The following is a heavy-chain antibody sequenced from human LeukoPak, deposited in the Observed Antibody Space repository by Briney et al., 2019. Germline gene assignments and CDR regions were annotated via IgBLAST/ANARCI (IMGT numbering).Heavy chain of an antibody. V-gene: IGHV3-23*01. J-gene: IGHJ4*02. CDR2: ISTSGSGGAT. D-gene: IGHD6-6*01. CDR1: GFTSGDYA. CDR3: ARAPGSLVSVAGRPYYFDF. Sequence: GGSLRPSCAASGFTSGDYAMAWVRQAPGKGLEWVSIISTSGSGGATYYADSMKGRFTISRDSPKNTLYLQMNSLRAEDTAVYYCARAPGSLVSVAGRPYYFDFWGQGTLVTVSS.